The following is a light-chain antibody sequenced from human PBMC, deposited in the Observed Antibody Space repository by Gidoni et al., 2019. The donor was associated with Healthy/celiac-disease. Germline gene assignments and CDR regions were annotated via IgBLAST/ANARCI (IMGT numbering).Light chain of an antibody. V-gene: IGKV3-20*01. Sequence: IVLTQSPGTLSLSPGERATFSCRASQSVSSNHLAWYQQKPGQAPRLLIYGASSRATGLPDRFSGSGSGTDFTLTISRLEPEDLAVYYCQQYGSSPRTFGQGTKVEIQ. CDR2: GAS. J-gene: IGKJ1*01. CDR1: QSVSSNH. CDR3: QQYGSSPRT.